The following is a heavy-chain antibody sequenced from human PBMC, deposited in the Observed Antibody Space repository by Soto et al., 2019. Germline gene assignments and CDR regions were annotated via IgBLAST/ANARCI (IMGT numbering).Heavy chain of an antibody. CDR3: ARDLGYYETSGYQGLDP. CDR1: GGTFSNYA. V-gene: IGHV1-69*06. J-gene: IGHJ5*02. Sequence: QVHLVQSGAEVKKPGSSVRVSCKASGGTFSNYAISWVRQAPGQGLEWMGGIIPIFGTANYAQKLQGRVTITADKSTSTAYMELSSLRSEDTAVYYCARDLGYYETSGYQGLDPWGQGTLVTVSS. CDR2: IIPIFGTA. D-gene: IGHD3-22*01.